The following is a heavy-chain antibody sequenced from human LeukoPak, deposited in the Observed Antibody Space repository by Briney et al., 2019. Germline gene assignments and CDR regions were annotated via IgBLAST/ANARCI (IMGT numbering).Heavy chain of an antibody. CDR2: IYHHSGST. CDR3: AKGAGPPWFDP. CDR1: GGSISSSSYY. D-gene: IGHD6-19*01. V-gene: IGHV4-39*07. J-gene: IGHJ5*02. Sequence: SETLSLTCTVSGGSISSSSYYWGWIRQPPGKGLEWIGSIYHHSGSTYYNPSLKSRVTISVDTSKNQFSLKLNSVTAADTAVYYCAKGAGPPWFDPWGQGTLVTVSS.